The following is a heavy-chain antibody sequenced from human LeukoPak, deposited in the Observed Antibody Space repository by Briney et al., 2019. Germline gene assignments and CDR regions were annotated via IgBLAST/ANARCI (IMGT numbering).Heavy chain of an antibody. CDR3: ARSWRTTADFDY. CDR2: IGWDDEK. J-gene: IGHJ4*02. Sequence: SGPTLVNPTQTLTLTCTFSGFSLSTSGMRVSWIRQPPGKALEWLARIGWDDEKFYSTSLRTRVTISKDTSKNHVVLTMTNMDPVDTATYYCARSWRTTADFDYWGQGTLVTVSS. CDR1: GFSLSTSGMR. D-gene: IGHD4-17*01. V-gene: IGHV2-70*04.